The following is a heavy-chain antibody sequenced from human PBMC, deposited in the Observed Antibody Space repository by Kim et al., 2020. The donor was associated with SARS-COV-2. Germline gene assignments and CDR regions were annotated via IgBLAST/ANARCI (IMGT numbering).Heavy chain of an antibody. V-gene: IGHV5-10-1*01. Sequence: GESLKISCKGSGYSFTSYWISWVRQMPGKGLEWMWRIDPSDSYTNYSPSFQGHVTISADKSISTAYLQWSSLKASDTAMYYCASDIRNPGYFQHWGQGTLVTVSS. D-gene: IGHD3-9*01. CDR3: ASDIRNPGYFQH. CDR2: IDPSDSYT. J-gene: IGHJ1*01. CDR1: GYSFTSYW.